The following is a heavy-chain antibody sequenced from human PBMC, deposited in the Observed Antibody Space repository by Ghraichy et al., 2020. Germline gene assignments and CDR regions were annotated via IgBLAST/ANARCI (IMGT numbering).Heavy chain of an antibody. Sequence: ESLNISCTVSGGSISSYYWSWIRQPPGKGLEWIGYIYYSGSTNYNPSLKSRVTISVDTSKNQFSLKLSSVTAADTAVYYCARVPHDYGDYYFDYWGQGTLVTVSS. D-gene: IGHD4-17*01. J-gene: IGHJ4*02. CDR1: GGSISSYY. V-gene: IGHV4-59*01. CDR2: IYYSGST. CDR3: ARVPHDYGDYYFDY.